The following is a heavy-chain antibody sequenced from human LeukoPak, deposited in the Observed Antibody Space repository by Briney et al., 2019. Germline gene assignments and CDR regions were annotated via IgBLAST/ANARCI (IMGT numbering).Heavy chain of an antibody. V-gene: IGHV3-74*01. CDR3: ARDPYDSSGYWDYFDY. CDR2: INSDGSST. Sequence: PGGSLRLSCAASGFTFSSYWMHWVRQAPGHGLVWVSRINSDGSSTSHADSVKGRFTISRDNAKNTLYLQMTSLRAEDTAVYYCARDPYDSSGYWDYFDYWGQGTLVTVSS. CDR1: GFTFSSYW. D-gene: IGHD3-22*01. J-gene: IGHJ4*02.